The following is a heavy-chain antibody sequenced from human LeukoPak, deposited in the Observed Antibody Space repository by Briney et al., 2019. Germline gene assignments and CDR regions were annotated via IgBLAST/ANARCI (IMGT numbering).Heavy chain of an antibody. Sequence: SETLSLTCAVYGGSFSGYYWSWIRQPPGKGLEWIGEINHSGSTNYNPSLKSRVTISVDTSKNQFSLKLSSVTAADTDVYYCERGASRYSSLKAQSFHYWGQGTLVTVSS. V-gene: IGHV4-34*01. CDR3: ERGASRYSSLKAQSFHY. CDR2: INHSGST. CDR1: GGSFSGYY. J-gene: IGHJ1*01. D-gene: IGHD6-6*01.